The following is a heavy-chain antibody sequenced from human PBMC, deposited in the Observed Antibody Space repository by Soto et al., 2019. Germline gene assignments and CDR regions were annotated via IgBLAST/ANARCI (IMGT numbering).Heavy chain of an antibody. Sequence: GGSLRLSCAASGFTFSNAWMHWVRQAPGKGLEWVGRIKSKTDGGTTDYAAPVKGRFTISRDDSKNTLYLQMNSLKTEDTAVYYCTSGPRGGSYYHWFDPWGQGTLVTVSS. J-gene: IGHJ5*02. CDR2: IKSKTDGGTT. V-gene: IGHV3-15*07. CDR1: GFTFSNAW. D-gene: IGHD1-26*01. CDR3: TSGPRGGSYYHWFDP.